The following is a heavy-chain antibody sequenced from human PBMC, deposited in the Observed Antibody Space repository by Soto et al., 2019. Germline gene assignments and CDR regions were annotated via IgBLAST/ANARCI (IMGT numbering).Heavy chain of an antibody. CDR1: GGTFSSYT. D-gene: IGHD6-13*01. CDR2: IIPILGIA. Sequence: GASVKVSCKASGGTFSSYTISWVRQAPGQGLEWMGRIIPILGIANYAQKFQGRVTITADKSTSTAYMELSSLRSEDTAVYYCARDRAPVYSSSWYSWFDPWGQGTLVTVSS. CDR3: ARDRAPVYSSSWYSWFDP. J-gene: IGHJ5*02. V-gene: IGHV1-69*04.